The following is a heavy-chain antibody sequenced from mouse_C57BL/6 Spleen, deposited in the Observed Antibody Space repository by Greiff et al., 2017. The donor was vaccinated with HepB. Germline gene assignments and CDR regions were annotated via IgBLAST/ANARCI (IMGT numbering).Heavy chain of an antibody. CDR2: IDTSDSYT. CDR1: GYTFTSYW. D-gene: IGHD1-1*01. J-gene: IGHJ2*01. V-gene: IGHV1-50*01. CDR3: ARGGTTVGY. Sequence: VQLQQSGAELVKPGASVKLSCKASGYTFTSYWMQWVKQRPGQGLEWIGEIDTSDSYTNYNQKFKGKATLTVDTSSSTAYMQLSSLTSEDSAVYYCARGGTTVGYWGQGTTLTVSS.